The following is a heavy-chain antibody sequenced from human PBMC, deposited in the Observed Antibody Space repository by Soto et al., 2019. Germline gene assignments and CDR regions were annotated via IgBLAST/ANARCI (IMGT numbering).Heavy chain of an antibody. CDR3: ARGEYSGSQKEDDGEYFQH. CDR2: IYYSGST. D-gene: IGHD1-26*01. CDR1: GGSISSYY. Sequence: PSETLSLTCTVSGGSISSYYWSWIRQPPGKGLEWIGYIYYSGSTNYNPSLKSRVTISVDTSKNQFSLKLSSVTAADTAVYYCARGEYSGSQKEDDGEYFQHWGQGTLVTVSS. J-gene: IGHJ1*01. V-gene: IGHV4-59*01.